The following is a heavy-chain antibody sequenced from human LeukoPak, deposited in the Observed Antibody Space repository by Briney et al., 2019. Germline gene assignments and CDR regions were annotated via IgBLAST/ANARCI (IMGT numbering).Heavy chain of an antibody. V-gene: IGHV3-21*01. D-gene: IGHD3-3*01. CDR3: ARAGGLYYDFWSGYYTD. CDR2: ISSSSSYI. CDR1: GFTFSSYS. Sequence: GGSLRLSCAASGFTFSSYSMNWVRQAPGKGLEWVSSISSSSSYIYYADSVKGRFTISRDNAKNSLYLQMNSLRAEDTAVYYCARAGGLYYDFWSGYYTDWGQGTLVTDSS. J-gene: IGHJ4*02.